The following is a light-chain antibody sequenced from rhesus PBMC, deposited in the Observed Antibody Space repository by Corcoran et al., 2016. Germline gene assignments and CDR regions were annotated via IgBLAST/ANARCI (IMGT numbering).Light chain of an antibody. CDR2: FVS. CDR1: QSLRDDDGNTH. J-gene: IGKJ1*01. CDR3: IHSLHTPRT. Sequence: DIVMTQTPLSLPVTPGEPASISCRSSQSLRDDDGNTHLHWYLQKPGQSPQLLIYFVSTRASGGPVRISGSGSCSFFTLKISRVEAEDVCVYYCIHSLHTPRTFGRGTKVEIK. V-gene: IGKV2-78*01.